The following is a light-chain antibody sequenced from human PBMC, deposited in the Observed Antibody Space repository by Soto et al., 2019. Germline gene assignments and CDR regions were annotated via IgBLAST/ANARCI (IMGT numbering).Light chain of an antibody. J-gene: IGLJ2*01. V-gene: IGLV1-40*01. CDR1: SSNIGAGYD. CDR2: GNS. Sequence: QSVLTQPPSVSGAPGQRVTISCTGSSSNIGAGYDVQWYQQLPGAAPKLFIFGNSNRPSGVPDRFSGSRSGTSASLAITGLQAEDEADYFCQSYDISLSVSVIFGGGTKLTVL. CDR3: QSYDISLSVSVI.